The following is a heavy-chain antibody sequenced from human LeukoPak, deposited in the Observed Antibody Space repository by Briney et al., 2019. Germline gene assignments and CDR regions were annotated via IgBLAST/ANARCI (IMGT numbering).Heavy chain of an antibody. Sequence: ASVKVSCKVSGYTLNELSVHWVRQAPGKGLEWMGGFDPEDGEPIYAHQFQGRVTLTEDTSSDTAYMEMNNLRSEDTAVYYCAKDPTGVAWGQGTLVTVSS. D-gene: IGHD2-15*01. J-gene: IGHJ4*02. CDR1: GYTLNELS. V-gene: IGHV1-24*01. CDR2: FDPEDGEP. CDR3: AKDPTGVA.